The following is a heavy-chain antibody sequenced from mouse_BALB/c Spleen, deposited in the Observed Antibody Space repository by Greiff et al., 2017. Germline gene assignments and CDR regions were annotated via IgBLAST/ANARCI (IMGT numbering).Heavy chain of an antibody. D-gene: IGHD2-1*01. CDR2: IYPSDSYT. V-gene: IGHV1-69*02. J-gene: IGHJ2*01. Sequence: QVQLQQPGAELVRPGASVKLSCKASGYTFTSYWINWVKQRPGQGLEWNGNIYPSDSYTNYNQKFKDKATLTVDKSSSTAYMQLSSPTSEDSAVYYCTRSRGNLYYFDYWGQGTTLTVSS. CDR1: GYTFTSYW. CDR3: TRSRGNLYYFDY.